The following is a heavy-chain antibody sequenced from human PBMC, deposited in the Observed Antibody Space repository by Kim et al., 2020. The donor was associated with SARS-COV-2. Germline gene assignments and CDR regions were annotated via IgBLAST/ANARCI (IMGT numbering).Heavy chain of an antibody. CDR3: VRDRYNFWTDYYTLFDY. J-gene: IGHJ4*02. Sequence: GGSLRLSCAASGFAFGDYWMSWVRQAPGKGLEWVANIKHDGGERFYVDSVKGRFTISRDNAKNSLYLQINVLRDEDTAVYYCVRDRYNFWTDYYTLFDYWGLGTLVAVSS. V-gene: IGHV3-7*01. CDR1: GFAFGDYW. CDR2: IKHDGGER. D-gene: IGHD3-3*01.